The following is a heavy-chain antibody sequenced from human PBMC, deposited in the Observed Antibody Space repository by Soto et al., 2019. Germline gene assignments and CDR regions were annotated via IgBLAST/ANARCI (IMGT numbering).Heavy chain of an antibody. Sequence: PSETLSLTCTVSGDSINSNSHYWGWIRQPPGKGLESIANIYYDGNTYYNPSLKSRVTISLDTSKNQFSLRLNSLRAEDTAVYYCATLSRDTAMVTFDYWGQGTLVTVSS. D-gene: IGHD5-18*01. CDR2: IYYDGNT. CDR3: ATLSRDTAMVTFDY. J-gene: IGHJ4*02. V-gene: IGHV4-39*07. CDR1: GDSINSNSHY.